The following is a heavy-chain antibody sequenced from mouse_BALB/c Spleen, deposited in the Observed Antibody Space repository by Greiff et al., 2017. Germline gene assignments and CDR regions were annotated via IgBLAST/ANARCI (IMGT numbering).Heavy chain of an antibody. CDR2: ISSGGST. J-gene: IGHJ2*01. Sequence: EVQGVESGGGLVKPGGSLKLSCAASGFTFSSYAMSWVRQTPEKRLEWVASISSGGSTYYPDSVKGRFTISRDNARNILYLQMSSLRSEDTAMYYCARGITTVLFDYWGQGTTLTVSS. CDR3: ARGITTVLFDY. CDR1: GFTFSSYA. D-gene: IGHD1-1*01. V-gene: IGHV5-6-5*01.